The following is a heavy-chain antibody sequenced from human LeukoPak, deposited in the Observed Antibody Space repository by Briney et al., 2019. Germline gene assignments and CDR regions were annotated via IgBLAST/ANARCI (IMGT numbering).Heavy chain of an antibody. CDR3: AELGITMIGGV. D-gene: IGHD3-10*02. CDR1: GFTFDDYA. Sequence: PGRSLRLSCAAFGFTFDDYAMYWVRQAPGKGLEWVSGISWNSGGIYYADSVKGRFTISRDNAKNSLYLQMNSLRAEDTAVYYCAELGITMIGGVWGKGTTVTISS. J-gene: IGHJ6*04. CDR2: ISWNSGGI. V-gene: IGHV3-9*01.